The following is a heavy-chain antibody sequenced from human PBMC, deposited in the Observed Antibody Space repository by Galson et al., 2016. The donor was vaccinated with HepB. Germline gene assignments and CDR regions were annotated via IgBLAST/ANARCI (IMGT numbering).Heavy chain of an antibody. J-gene: IGHJ3*02. CDR2: IYWDDRK. Sequence: PALVKPTQTVTLTCTFSGFSLSTNEVGVGWIRQPPGKALEWLALIYWDDRKRYSPSLKSRLTITKDTSKNQVVLTLTNMDPVDTATYYCARRVTVNDAFDIWGQVTMVTVSS. V-gene: IGHV2-5*02. D-gene: IGHD4-17*01. CDR1: GFSLSTNEVG. CDR3: ARRVTVNDAFDI.